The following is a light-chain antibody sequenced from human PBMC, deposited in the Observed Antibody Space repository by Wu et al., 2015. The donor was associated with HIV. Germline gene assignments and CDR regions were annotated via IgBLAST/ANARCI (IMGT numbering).Light chain of an antibody. CDR1: QSVGSY. J-gene: IGKJ1*01. CDR3: QQRSNWPA. CDR2: DAS. V-gene: IGKV3-11*01. Sequence: EFVLTQSPATLSLSPGERATLSCRASQSVGSYLAWYQQKPGQAPRLLIYDASNRATGIPARFSGSGSGTDFTLTISSLEPEDFAVYYCQQRSNWPAFGQGTKVEIK.